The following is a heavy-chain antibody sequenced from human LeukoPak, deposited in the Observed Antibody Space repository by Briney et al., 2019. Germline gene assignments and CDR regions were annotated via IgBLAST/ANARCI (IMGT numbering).Heavy chain of an antibody. CDR2: IYSGGST. Sequence: GGSLRLSCAASGFTVSSNYMSWVRQAPGKGLEWVSVIYSGGSTYYADSVKGRFTISRDNSKNTLYLQMNSLRAEDTAVYYCARDPVNYYDSSGYYLRGQGTLVTVSS. CDR1: GFTVSSNY. V-gene: IGHV3-66*02. J-gene: IGHJ4*02. CDR3: ARDPVNYYDSSGYYL. D-gene: IGHD3-22*01.